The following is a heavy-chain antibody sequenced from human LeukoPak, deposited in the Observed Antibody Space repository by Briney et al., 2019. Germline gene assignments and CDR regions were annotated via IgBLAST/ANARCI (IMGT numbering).Heavy chain of an antibody. Sequence: GASVKVSRKASGYTFTSYAMNWVRQAPGQGLEWMGWINTNTGNPTYAQGFAGRFVFSLDTSVSTAYLQISSLKAEDTAVYYCARDLGGSGWPRVAFDIWGQGTMVTVSS. CDR1: GYTFTSYA. CDR3: ARDLGGSGWPRVAFDI. CDR2: INTNTGNP. J-gene: IGHJ3*02. V-gene: IGHV7-4-1*02. D-gene: IGHD6-19*01.